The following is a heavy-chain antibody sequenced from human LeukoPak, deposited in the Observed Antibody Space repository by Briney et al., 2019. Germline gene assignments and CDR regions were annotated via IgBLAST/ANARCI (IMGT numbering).Heavy chain of an antibody. V-gene: IGHV3-48*03. CDR2: ISSRGTTI. Sequence: GGSLRLSCVASGFIFSRFEMNWVRQAPGKGLEWISYISSRGTTIWYADSVKGRFTISRDNAKNSLYLQMNSLTAGDTAVYYWARGTNTPLDYRGPGILVTGSS. D-gene: IGHD1-7*01. J-gene: IGHJ4*02. CDR3: ARGTNTPLDY. CDR1: GFIFSRFE.